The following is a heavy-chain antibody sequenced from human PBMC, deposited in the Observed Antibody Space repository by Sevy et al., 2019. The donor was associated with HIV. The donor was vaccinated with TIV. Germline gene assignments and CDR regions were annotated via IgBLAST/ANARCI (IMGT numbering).Heavy chain of an antibody. CDR3: ARDGRYSYGYRNYYYYYGMDV. CDR1: GFTFSSYW. J-gene: IGHJ6*02. D-gene: IGHD5-18*01. CDR2: IKQDGSEK. Sequence: GGSLRLSCAASGFTFSSYWMIWVRQAPGKGLEWVANIKQDGSEKYYVDSVKGRFTISRDNAKNSLYLQMNSLRAEDTAVYYCARDGRYSYGYRNYYYYYGMDVWGQGTTVTVSS. V-gene: IGHV3-7*01.